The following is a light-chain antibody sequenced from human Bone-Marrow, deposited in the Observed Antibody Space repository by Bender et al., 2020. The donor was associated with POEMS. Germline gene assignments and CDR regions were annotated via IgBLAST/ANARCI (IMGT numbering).Light chain of an antibody. V-gene: IGLV2-11*01. Sequence: QSALTQPASVSGSPGQSITISCTGTSSDVGGSNYVSWYQQHPGKAPKLMIYDVTKRPPGVPDRFSGSKSGDTASLTISGLLDEDEADYYCCSYAGSFTYVFGSGTKVTVL. CDR3: CSYAGSFTYV. J-gene: IGLJ1*01. CDR2: DVT. CDR1: SSDVGGSNY.